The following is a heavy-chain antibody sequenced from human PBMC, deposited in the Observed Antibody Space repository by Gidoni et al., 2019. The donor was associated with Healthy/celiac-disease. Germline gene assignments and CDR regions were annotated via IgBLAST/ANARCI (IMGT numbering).Heavy chain of an antibody. CDR1: GYSFTRYW. J-gene: IGHJ4*02. CDR2: IYPGDSDT. D-gene: IGHD2-15*01. V-gene: IGHV5-51*01. CDR3: ARQTGANELLAPMDY. Sequence: EVQLVQSGAEVKKPGESLKISCNGSGYSFTRYWIGWGRQMPGKGLAGMGVIYPGDSDTRYSPSVQGQVTISADKSISTAYLQWSSLKASDTAMYYCARQTGANELLAPMDYWGQGTLVTVSS.